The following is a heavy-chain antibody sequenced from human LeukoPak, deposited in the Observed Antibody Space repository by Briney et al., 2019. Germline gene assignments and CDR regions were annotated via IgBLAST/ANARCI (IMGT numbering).Heavy chain of an antibody. CDR1: TFAFSSYA. J-gene: IGHJ3*01. D-gene: IGHD4-17*01. CDR3: TKDPNGDYVGAFDF. CDR2: ITATGGIS. V-gene: IGHV3-23*01. Sequence: GFLRLSCAASTFAFSSYAMTWVRQAPGKGLEWVSSITATGGISYADSVKGRFTISRDNSKSTLYLQMNSLRAEDTAVYYCTKDPNGDYVGAFDFWGQGTMVTVSS.